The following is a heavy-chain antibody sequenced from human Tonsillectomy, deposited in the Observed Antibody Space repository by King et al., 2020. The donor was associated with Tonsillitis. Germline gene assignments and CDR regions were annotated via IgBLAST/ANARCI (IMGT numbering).Heavy chain of an antibody. D-gene: IGHD2-2*01. Sequence: HVQLVESGGGLVKPGGSLRLSCAASGFTFSDYYMTWIRQAPGKGLEWVSYISSSGSTIYYADSVKGRFTIARDNAKNSLYLQMNSLRAEDTAVYYCASPTPGQLLPIDYWGQGTLVTVSS. CDR2: ISSSGSTI. V-gene: IGHV3-11*01. CDR3: ASPTPGQLLPIDY. CDR1: GFTFSDYY. J-gene: IGHJ4*02.